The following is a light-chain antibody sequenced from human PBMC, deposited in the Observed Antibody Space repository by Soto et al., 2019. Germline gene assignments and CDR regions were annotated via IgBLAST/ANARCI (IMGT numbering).Light chain of an antibody. V-gene: IGLV2-8*01. CDR1: SSDVGGYNY. J-gene: IGLJ1*01. CDR2: GVS. CDR3: TSYAGSNNYV. Sequence: QSVLTQPPSASGSPGQSVTISCTGTSSDVGGYNYVSWYQQYPGKAPKLMIYGVSKRPSGVPDRFSGSKSGNTASLTVSGLQADDEADYYCTSYAGSNNYVLGTGTKVTVL.